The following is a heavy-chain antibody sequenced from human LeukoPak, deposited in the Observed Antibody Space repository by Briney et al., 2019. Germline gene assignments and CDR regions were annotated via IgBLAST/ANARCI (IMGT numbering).Heavy chain of an antibody. D-gene: IGHD3/OR15-3a*01. CDR3: ARADSTDGFDL. J-gene: IGHJ3*01. CDR2: IGSSGTTI. V-gene: IGHV3-48*04. CDR1: GFTFSSYA. Sequence: GGSLRLSCAASGFTFSSYAMSWVRQAPGKGLEWVSYIGSSGTTIYYADSVKGRFTISRDNTNSSLYLDMSSLRADDSAVYYCARADSTDGFDLWGQGTMVTVSS.